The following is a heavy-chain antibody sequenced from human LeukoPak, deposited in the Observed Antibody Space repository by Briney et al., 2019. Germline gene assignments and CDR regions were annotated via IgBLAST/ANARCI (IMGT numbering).Heavy chain of an antibody. CDR2: INPSGGST. J-gene: IGHJ4*02. V-gene: IGHV1-46*01. D-gene: IGHD1-26*01. CDR1: VYTFTSYY. Sequence: ASVKVSCKASVYTFTSYYTHWVRQAPRQGLEWMGIINPSGGSTRYAHKFQGRVTMTRDTSTSTVYMELSSLRSEDTAVYYCASAKVGATIPPAYWGQGTLVTVSS. CDR3: ASAKVGATIPPAY.